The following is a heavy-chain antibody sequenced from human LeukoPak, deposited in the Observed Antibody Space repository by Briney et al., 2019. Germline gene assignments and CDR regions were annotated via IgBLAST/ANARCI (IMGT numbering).Heavy chain of an antibody. D-gene: IGHD3-10*01. CDR1: GFPFSGYG. V-gene: IGHV3-30*18. CDR2: VSYDDTRR. Sequence: PGRSLRLSCAASGFPFSGYGMHWVRQAPGKGLEWVAVVSYDDTRRLYGDSVKGRFTISRDNSKNTLYLEMSSLRAEDTAVYYCAKGEGGYYGSVSYFNYWGQGTLVTVSS. CDR3: AKGEGGYYGSVSYFNY. J-gene: IGHJ4*02.